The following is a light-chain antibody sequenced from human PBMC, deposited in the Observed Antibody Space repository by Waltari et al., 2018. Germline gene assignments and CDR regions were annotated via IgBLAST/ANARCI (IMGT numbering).Light chain of an antibody. CDR2: DAS. J-gene: IGKJ2*01. V-gene: IGKV1-33*01. CDR1: QDISNY. CDR3: QQYDNLPPVMYT. Sequence: DIQMTQSPSSLSASVGDRVTITCQASQDISNYLNLYQHKPGKAPKLLIYDASNLETGVPSRFSGSGSGTDFTFTISSLQPEDIATYYCQQYDNLPPVMYTFGQGTKLEIK.